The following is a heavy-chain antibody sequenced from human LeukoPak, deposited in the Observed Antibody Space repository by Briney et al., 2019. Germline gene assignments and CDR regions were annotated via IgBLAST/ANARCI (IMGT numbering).Heavy chain of an antibody. V-gene: IGHV1-2*02. D-gene: IGHD3-22*01. CDR3: ARARYYYDNSGLPEAFDI. CDR2: VNPNSGAT. J-gene: IGHJ3*02. Sequence: ASVKVSCKASGYTFTGYYIHWVRQAPGQGLEWMGWVNPNSGATLYAQKFQGRVAMTRDTSSNTASMELSNLISDDTAVIYCARARYYYDNSGLPEAFDIWGQGTMVTVSS. CDR1: GYTFTGYY.